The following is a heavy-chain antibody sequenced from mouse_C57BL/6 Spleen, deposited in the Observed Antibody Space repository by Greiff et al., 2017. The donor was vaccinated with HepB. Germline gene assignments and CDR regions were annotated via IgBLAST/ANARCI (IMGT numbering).Heavy chain of an antibody. CDR2: INPNNGGT. CDR3: ARSGGYYGSSLFAY. D-gene: IGHD1-1*01. Sequence: VQLQQSGPELVKPGASVKISCKASGYTFTDYYMNWVKQSHGKSLEWIGDINPNNGGTSYNQKFKGKATLTVDKSSSTAYMELRSLTSEDSAVYYCARSGGYYGSSLFAYWGQGTLVTVSA. V-gene: IGHV1-26*01. CDR1: GYTFTDYY. J-gene: IGHJ3*01.